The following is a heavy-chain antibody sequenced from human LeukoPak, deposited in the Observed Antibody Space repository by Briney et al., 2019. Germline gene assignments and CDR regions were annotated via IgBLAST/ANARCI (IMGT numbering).Heavy chain of an antibody. V-gene: IGHV4-59*01. CDR2: IYYSGST. CDR3: ARTPPYCSGGSCYPVIYYYGMDV. CDR1: GGSITSYY. J-gene: IGHJ6*04. Sequence: SETLSLTCTVSGGSITSYYWSWIRQPPGKGLEWIRYIYYSGSTNYNPSLKSRVTISVDTSKNQFSLKLSSVTAADTAVYYCARTPPYCSGGSCYPVIYYYGMDVWGKGTTVTVSS. D-gene: IGHD2-15*01.